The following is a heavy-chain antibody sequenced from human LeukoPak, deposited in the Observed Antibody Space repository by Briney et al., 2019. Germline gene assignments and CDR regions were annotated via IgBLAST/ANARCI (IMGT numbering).Heavy chain of an antibody. Sequence: PSETLSLTCTVSGYSISSGYYWGWIRQPPGKGLEWIGNIYHSGSTYYNPSLKSRVTISVDTSKNQFSLKLSSVTAADTAVCYCARVRMVRGVKPPSSYYYYYYMDVWGKGTTVTVSS. D-gene: IGHD3-10*01. CDR3: ARVRMVRGVKPPSSYYYYYYMDV. CDR2: IYHSGST. CDR1: GYSISSGYY. V-gene: IGHV4-38-2*02. J-gene: IGHJ6*03.